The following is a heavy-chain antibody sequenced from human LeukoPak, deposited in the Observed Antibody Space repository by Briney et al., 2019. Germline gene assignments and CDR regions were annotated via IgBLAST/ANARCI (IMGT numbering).Heavy chain of an antibody. CDR1: GGSISSGDYY. CDR3: ARGYDSSGYYYAEYFQH. CDR2: IYYSGST. J-gene: IGHJ1*01. D-gene: IGHD3-22*01. V-gene: IGHV4-30-4*01. Sequence: SETLSLTCTVSGGSISSGDYYWSWIRQPPGKGLEWIGYIYYSGSTYYNPSLKSRVTISVDTSKNQFSLKLSSVTAADTAVYYCARGYDSSGYYYAEYFQHWGQGTLVTASS.